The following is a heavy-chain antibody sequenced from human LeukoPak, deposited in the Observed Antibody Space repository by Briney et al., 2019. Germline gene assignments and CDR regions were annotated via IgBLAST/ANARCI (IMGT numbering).Heavy chain of an antibody. CDR1: GFTFSSYA. D-gene: IGHD3-22*01. Sequence: GGSQRLSCAASGFTFSSYAMSWVRQAPGKGLEWVSAISGSGGSTYYADSVKGRFTISRDNSKNTLYLQMNSLRAEDTAVYYCAKLTDEHSKYYYDSSGYYYGGGYYFDYWGQGTLVTVSS. CDR2: ISGSGGST. V-gene: IGHV3-23*01. J-gene: IGHJ4*02. CDR3: AKLTDEHSKYYYDSSGYYYGGGYYFDY.